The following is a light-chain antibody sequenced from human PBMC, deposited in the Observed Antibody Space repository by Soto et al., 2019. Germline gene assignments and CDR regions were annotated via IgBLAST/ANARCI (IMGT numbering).Light chain of an antibody. J-gene: IGKJ4*01. CDR1: QSVGSY. CDR2: DAS. Sequence: EIVLTQSPATLSLSPGDRATLSCRASQSVGSYLGWYQQRPGQAPRLLIYDASNRATGIPARFSGSGSGTDFTLTISSLEPEDFAVDYCPQRSDWPSTFGGGTKVEIK. V-gene: IGKV3-11*01. CDR3: PQRSDWPST.